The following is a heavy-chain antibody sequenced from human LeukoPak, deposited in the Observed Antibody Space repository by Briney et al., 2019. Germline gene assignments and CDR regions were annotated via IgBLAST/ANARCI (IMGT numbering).Heavy chain of an antibody. CDR1: GGSISSYY. J-gene: IGHJ3*02. Sequence: SETLSLTCTVSGGSISSYYWSWIRQPPGKGLEWIGYIYYSGSTNYNPSLKCRVTISVDTSKNQFSLKLSSVTAADTAVYYCARLILQAFDIWGQGTMVTVSS. CDR3: ARLILQAFDI. V-gene: IGHV4-59*08. CDR2: IYYSGST. D-gene: IGHD2-21*01.